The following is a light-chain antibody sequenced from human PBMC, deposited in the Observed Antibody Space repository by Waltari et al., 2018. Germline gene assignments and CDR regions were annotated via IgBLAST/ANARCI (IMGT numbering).Light chain of an antibody. CDR3: QKYTSAPRT. V-gene: IGKV1-27*01. J-gene: IGKJ3*01. CDR2: EAS. Sequence: DIKMTQSPSPLSAFVGDRVIITCRASQDISHYLAWYQQRPGQVPRLLIYEASTLQSGVPSRFSGSGSGTDFTLTISSLQPEDVATYYCQKYTSAPRTFGPGTKIEIK. CDR1: QDISHY.